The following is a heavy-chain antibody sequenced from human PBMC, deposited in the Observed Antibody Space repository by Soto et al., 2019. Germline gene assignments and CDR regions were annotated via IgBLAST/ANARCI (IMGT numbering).Heavy chain of an antibody. J-gene: IGHJ4*02. Sequence: SETLSLTSNVSGGSISSYYWSWIRQPAGKGLEWIGRIYTSGSTNYNPSLKSRVTMSVDTSKNQFSLKLSSVTAADTAVYYCAIEADYIFDYWGRGTLVTVSS. CDR3: AIEADYIFDY. CDR2: IYTSGST. D-gene: IGHD2-2*02. V-gene: IGHV4-4*07. CDR1: GGSISSYY.